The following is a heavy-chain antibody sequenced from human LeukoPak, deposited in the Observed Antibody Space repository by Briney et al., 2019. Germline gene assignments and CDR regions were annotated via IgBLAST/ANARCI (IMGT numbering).Heavy chain of an antibody. CDR1: GFTFSSYA. CDR2: ISGSGGCT. V-gene: IGHV3-23*01. D-gene: IGHD3-22*01. J-gene: IGHJ6*02. CDR3: ARDSSGYYDYTYYYYGMDV. Sequence: GGSLRLSCAASGFTFSSYAMSWVRQAPGKGLEWVSAISGSGGCTYYADSVKGRFTISRDNSKNTLYLQMNSLRAEDTAVYYCARDSSGYYDYTYYYYGMDVWGQGTTVTVSS.